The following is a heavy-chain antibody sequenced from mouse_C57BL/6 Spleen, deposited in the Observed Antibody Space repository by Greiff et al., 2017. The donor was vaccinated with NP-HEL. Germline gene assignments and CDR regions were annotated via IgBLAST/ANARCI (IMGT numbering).Heavy chain of an antibody. J-gene: IGHJ3*01. CDR1: GYTFTEYT. CDR2: FYPGSGSI. CDR3: ARHEDRDDGYYPAWFAY. Sequence: QVQLQQSGAELVKPGASVKLSCKASGYTFTEYTIHWVKQRSGQGLEWIGWFYPGSGSIKYNEKFKDKATLTADKSSSTVYMELSRLTSEDSAVYFCARHEDRDDGYYPAWFAYWGQGTLVTVSA. D-gene: IGHD2-3*01. V-gene: IGHV1-62-2*01.